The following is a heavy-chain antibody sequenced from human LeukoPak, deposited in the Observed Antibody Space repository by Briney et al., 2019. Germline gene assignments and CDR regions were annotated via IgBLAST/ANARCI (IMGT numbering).Heavy chain of an antibody. CDR2: INPGNDNT. D-gene: IGHD4-17*01. Sequence: ASVKVSCKASGYTFTTYAIHWVRQAPGQRLEWMGWINPGNDNTKYSQKIQGIITITRDTSASAAYMELSNLRSGDTAVYYCARDYGDYSYFDYWGQGTLVTVSS. V-gene: IGHV1-3*01. CDR1: GYTFTTYA. CDR3: ARDYGDYSYFDY. J-gene: IGHJ4*02.